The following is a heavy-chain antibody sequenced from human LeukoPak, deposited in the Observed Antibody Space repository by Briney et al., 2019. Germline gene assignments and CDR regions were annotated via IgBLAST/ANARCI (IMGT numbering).Heavy chain of an antibody. CDR1: GYTFTSYY. V-gene: IGHV1-46*01. CDR3: ARVGTSYYYGMDV. D-gene: IGHD1-14*01. CDR2: INPSGDST. Sequence: ASVKVSCKASGYTFTSYYMHWVRQAPGQGLEWMGIINPSGDSTSYAQKFQGRVTMTRDTSTSTVYMELSSLRSEDTAVYYCARVGTSYYYGMDVWGQGTTVTVSS. J-gene: IGHJ6*02.